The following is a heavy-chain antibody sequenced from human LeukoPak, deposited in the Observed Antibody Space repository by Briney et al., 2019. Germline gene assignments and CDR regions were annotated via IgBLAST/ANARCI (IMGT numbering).Heavy chain of an antibody. D-gene: IGHD2-2*02. V-gene: IGHV3-23*01. CDR3: AKGGYCSSTSCYIQRSGDY. CDR1: GFTFSSYA. Sequence: GGSLRLSCAASGFTFSSYAMSWVRQAPGKGLEWVSAISGSGGSTYYADSVKGRFTISRDNSKNTLYLQMSSLRAEDTAVYYCAKGGYCSSTSCYIQRSGDYWGQGTLVTVSS. CDR2: ISGSGGST. J-gene: IGHJ4*02.